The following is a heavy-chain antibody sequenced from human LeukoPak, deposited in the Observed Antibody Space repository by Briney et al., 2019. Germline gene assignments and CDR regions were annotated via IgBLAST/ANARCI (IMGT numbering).Heavy chain of an antibody. J-gene: IGHJ4*02. Sequence: GGSLRLSCAAPVFTFSSYTMNWVRQATGKGLEWVAAISGSGGSTYYADSVKGRFTISRDNSKNTLYLQMNSLRAEDTAVYYCAKDEDYYDSANFDYWGQGTLVTVSS. CDR2: ISGSGGST. CDR3: AKDEDYYDSANFDY. D-gene: IGHD3-22*01. CDR1: VFTFSSYT. V-gene: IGHV3-23*01.